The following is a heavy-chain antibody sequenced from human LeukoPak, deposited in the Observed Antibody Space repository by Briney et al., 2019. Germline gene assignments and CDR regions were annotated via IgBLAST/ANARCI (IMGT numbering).Heavy chain of an antibody. CDR3: ARDLEAANTYYFDY. CDR2: ISSAGTT. V-gene: IGHV3-66*01. D-gene: IGHD6-13*01. J-gene: IGHJ4*02. CDR1: GFTASSSY. Sequence: GGCLRLSCAASGFTASSSYMSRVPQAPGRGVEWVSIISSAGTTYYADSVKGRFTISRDNSKNTVYLQVNSLRDEDTAVYYCARDLEAANTYYFDYWGQGTMVTVSS.